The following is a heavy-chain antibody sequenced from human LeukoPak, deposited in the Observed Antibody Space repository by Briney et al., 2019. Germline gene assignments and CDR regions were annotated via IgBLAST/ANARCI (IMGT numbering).Heavy chain of an antibody. V-gene: IGHV3-30*03. J-gene: IGHJ4*02. Sequence: GGSLRLSCAASGFSFSSYWMHWVRQAPGKGLDWVAVISFDGNNKYCADSVKGRFTISRDNSKNTLYLQMNTLRTEDTAVYYCARDLRQYTSSWYIDYWGQGTLVTVSS. CDR3: ARDLRQYTSSWYIDY. CDR1: GFSFSSYW. CDR2: ISFDGNNK. D-gene: IGHD6-13*01.